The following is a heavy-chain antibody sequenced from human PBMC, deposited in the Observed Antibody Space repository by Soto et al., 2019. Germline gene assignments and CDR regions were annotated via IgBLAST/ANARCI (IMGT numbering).Heavy chain of an antibody. CDR3: VGPGYDILTGPGDYFDY. D-gene: IGHD3-9*01. J-gene: IGHJ4*02. Sequence: QVQLVQSGAEVKKPGSSVKVSCKASGGTFSSYTISWVRQAPGQGLEWMGRIIPILGIANYAQKFQGRVTITADNSTSTAYMELSSPGSEDTAVYYCVGPGYDILTGPGDYFDYWGQGTLVTVSS. CDR1: GGTFSSYT. V-gene: IGHV1-69*02. CDR2: IIPILGIA.